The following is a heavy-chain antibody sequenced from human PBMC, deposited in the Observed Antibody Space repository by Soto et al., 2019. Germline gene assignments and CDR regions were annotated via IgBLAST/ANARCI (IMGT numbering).Heavy chain of an antibody. CDR1: GYSISSNYF. Sequence: PSETLSLTCAVSGYSISSNYFWGWIRQPPGKGLEWIGSIYHSGTTYYNPSLKSRVTISVDTSRNQFSLILNSVTAADTAVYYCARLPTARYFDYWGQGTLVTVSS. V-gene: IGHV4-38-2*01. D-gene: IGHD3-9*01. CDR3: ARLPTARYFDY. CDR2: IYHSGTT. J-gene: IGHJ4*02.